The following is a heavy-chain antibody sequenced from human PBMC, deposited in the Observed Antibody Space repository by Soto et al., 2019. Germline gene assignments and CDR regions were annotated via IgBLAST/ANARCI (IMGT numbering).Heavy chain of an antibody. Sequence: SETLSLTCTVSGGSIVSSNYYFVCIRQAPWKGLEWIGTIYYSGNTYYNPSLKSRVTISVDTSKKQFSLKLSSVTAADTAVYYCAAVYCGGNCYAGYFDCWGQGTLVTVSS. CDR2: IYYSGNT. CDR3: AAVYCGGNCYAGYFDC. J-gene: IGHJ4*02. D-gene: IGHD2-21*02. CDR1: GGSIVSSNYY. V-gene: IGHV4-39*01.